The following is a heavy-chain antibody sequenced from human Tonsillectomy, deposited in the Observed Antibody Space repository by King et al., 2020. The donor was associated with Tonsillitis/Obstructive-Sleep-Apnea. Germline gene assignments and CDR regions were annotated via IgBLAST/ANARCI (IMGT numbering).Heavy chain of an antibody. CDR1: GYTFTRNY. V-gene: IGHV1-46*01. J-gene: IGHJ4*02. CDR3: VRDDKDGRHLDY. CDR2: INPSDCIT. Sequence: QLVQSGAEVKKPGASVKVSCKASGYTFTRNYIHWVRQAPGQGLEWMGIINPSDCITTYAQKFQGRVTMTRDTSTSTVNMKLSSLRAEDTAVYYCVRDDKDGRHLDYWGQGSLVSVSS. D-gene: IGHD2-15*01.